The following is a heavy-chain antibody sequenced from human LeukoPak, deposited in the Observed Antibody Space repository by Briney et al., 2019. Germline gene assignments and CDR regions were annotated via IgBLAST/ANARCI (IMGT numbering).Heavy chain of an antibody. CDR2: ISSSGSTI. D-gene: IGHD3-9*01. V-gene: IGHV3-48*03. CDR1: GFTFSSYE. Sequence: GGSLRLSCAASGFTFSSYEMNWVRQAPGKGLEWVSYISSSGSTIYYADSVKGRFTISRDNAKNSLYLQMNSLRAEDTAVYYCAKEAYYDILTGYSGPFDYWGQGTLVTVSS. J-gene: IGHJ4*02. CDR3: AKEAYYDILTGYSGPFDY.